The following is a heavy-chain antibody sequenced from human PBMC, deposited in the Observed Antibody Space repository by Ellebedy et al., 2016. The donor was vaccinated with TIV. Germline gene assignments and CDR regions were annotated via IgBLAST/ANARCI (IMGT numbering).Heavy chain of an antibody. J-gene: IGHJ6*02. CDR2: ISSSSSYI. D-gene: IGHD3-16*01. V-gene: IGHV3-21*01. CDR1: GFTFSSYS. CDR3: ARAGPLFGYYGMDV. Sequence: GESLKISCAASGFTFSSYSMNWVRQAPGKGLEWVSSISSSSSYIYYADSVKGRFTISRDNAKNSLYLQMNSLRAEDTAVYYCARAGPLFGYYGMDVWGQGTMVTVSS.